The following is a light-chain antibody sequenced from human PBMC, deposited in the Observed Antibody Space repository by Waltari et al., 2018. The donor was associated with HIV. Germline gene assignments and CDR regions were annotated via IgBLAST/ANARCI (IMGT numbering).Light chain of an antibody. J-gene: IGKJ4*01. Sequence: DIVMTQSPDSLAVSLGERATIKCKSSQNVFYSSNNRNYLSWYQQKPGQPPKLIIYWASSRQSGVPDRFSGRGSGTDFTLTISSLQAEDVAVYFCQQTYTIPPTFGGGTKVEIK. CDR3: QQTYTIPPT. CDR2: WAS. V-gene: IGKV4-1*01. CDR1: QNVFYSSNNRNY.